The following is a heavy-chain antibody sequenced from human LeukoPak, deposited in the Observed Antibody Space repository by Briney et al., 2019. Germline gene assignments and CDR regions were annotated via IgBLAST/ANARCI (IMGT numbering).Heavy chain of an antibody. J-gene: IGHJ5*02. D-gene: IGHD4-17*01. V-gene: IGHV4-39*01. CDR1: GGSISSSSYY. CDR3: AAEPYGDYVT. CDR2: IYYSGST. Sequence: SETLSLTCTVSGGSISSSSYYWGWIRQPPGKGLEWIESIYYSGSTYYNPSLKSRVTTSVDTSKNQFSLKLSSVTAADTAVYYCAAEPYGDYVTWGQGTLVTVSS.